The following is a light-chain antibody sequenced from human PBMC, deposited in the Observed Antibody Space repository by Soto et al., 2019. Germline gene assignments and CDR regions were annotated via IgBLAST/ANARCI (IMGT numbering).Light chain of an antibody. J-gene: IGKJ1*01. CDR1: QRIGSN. CDR3: QQYYDWPQT. V-gene: IGKV3-15*01. Sequence: EIVLTQSPGTLSLSPGERATLSCRASQRIGSNLAWYQQKPGQAPRLLIYGASTRATGIPDTFSGTGSATAFTLTISSPQSNDVAVYYCQQYYDWPQTFGQGTKVDIK. CDR2: GAS.